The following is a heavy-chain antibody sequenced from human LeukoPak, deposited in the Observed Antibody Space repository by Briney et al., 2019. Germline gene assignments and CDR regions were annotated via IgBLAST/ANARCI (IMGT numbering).Heavy chain of an antibody. V-gene: IGHV1-8*01. CDR1: GYTFTSYD. CDR3: ATIPKGYCSSTSCSAVHY. D-gene: IGHD2-2*01. CDR2: MNPYSGNT. J-gene: IGHJ4*02. Sequence: ASVKVSCKASGYTFTSYDINWVRQATGQGLERMGWMNPYSGNTGYAQKFQGRVTMTRNTSISTAYMELSSLRSEDTAVYYCATIPKGYCSSTSCSAVHYWGQGTLVTVSS.